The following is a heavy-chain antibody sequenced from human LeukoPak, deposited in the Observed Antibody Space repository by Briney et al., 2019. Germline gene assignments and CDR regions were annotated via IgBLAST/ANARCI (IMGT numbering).Heavy chain of an antibody. J-gene: IGHJ4*02. CDR2: ISGSGGAT. CDR3: AKDRPIFKD. Sequence: PGGSLRLSCAASGFTFSSSAMSWVRQAPGRGLEWVSTISGSGGATYYADSVKGRFTISSDNSKNTLYLQMNSLGAEDTAVYYCAKDRPIFKDWGQGTQVTFSS. V-gene: IGHV3-23*01. CDR1: GFTFSSSA.